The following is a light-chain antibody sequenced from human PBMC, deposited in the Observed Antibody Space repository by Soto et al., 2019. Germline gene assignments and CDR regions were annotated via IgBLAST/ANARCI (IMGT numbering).Light chain of an antibody. V-gene: IGKV3-11*01. Sequence: EIAFKQKQATLSLSPGERATLSCRASQSIGLAIAWYQHKPGQAPRLLIFDASQRATGIPARFRGSGSGTDFTLSISSLEPEDFAVYYCQQRTDRPPWTFGQGTKVDIK. CDR3: QQRTDRPPWT. CDR2: DAS. J-gene: IGKJ1*01. CDR1: QSIGLA.